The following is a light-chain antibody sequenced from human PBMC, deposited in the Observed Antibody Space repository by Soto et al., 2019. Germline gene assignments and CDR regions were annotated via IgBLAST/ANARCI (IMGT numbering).Light chain of an antibody. V-gene: IGLV2-14*01. CDR2: EVT. CDR1: SSDVGDYNY. Sequence: QSALTQPASVSGSPGQSITISCTGTSSDVGDYNYVSWYQQHPGKAPKLMISEVTNRPSGVSNRFSGSKSGNTASLTISGLQAEDEAEYYCSSYTSSSTLGVFGTGTKVTVL. CDR3: SSYTSSSTLGV. J-gene: IGLJ1*01.